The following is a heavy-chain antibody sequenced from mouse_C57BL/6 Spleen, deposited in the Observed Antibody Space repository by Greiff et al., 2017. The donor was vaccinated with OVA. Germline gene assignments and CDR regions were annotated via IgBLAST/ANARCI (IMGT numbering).Heavy chain of an antibody. V-gene: IGHV5-4*01. J-gene: IGHJ4*01. CDR2: ISAGGSYT. CDR3: ARGVYYDYDGGYAMDY. Sequence: DVHLVESGGGLVKPGGSLKLSCAASGFTFSSYAMSWVRQTPGKRLEWVATISAGGSYTYYPDNVKGRFTISRDNAKNNLYLQMSHLKSEDTAMYYCARGVYYDYDGGYAMDYWGQGTSVTVSS. CDR1: GFTFSSYA. D-gene: IGHD2-4*01.